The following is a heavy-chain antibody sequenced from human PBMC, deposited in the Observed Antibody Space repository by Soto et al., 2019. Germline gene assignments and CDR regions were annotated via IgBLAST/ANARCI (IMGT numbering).Heavy chain of an antibody. CDR3: ASAGYPKVYGMDV. V-gene: IGHV5-51*01. D-gene: IGHD6-13*01. Sequence: PGESLKISCMGSGYSFTSYWIGWVRQMPGKGLEWMGIIYPGDSDTRYSPSFQGQVTISADKSISTAYLQWSSLKASDTAMYYCASAGYPKVYGMDVWGQGTTVTVSS. J-gene: IGHJ6*02. CDR2: IYPGDSDT. CDR1: GYSFTSYW.